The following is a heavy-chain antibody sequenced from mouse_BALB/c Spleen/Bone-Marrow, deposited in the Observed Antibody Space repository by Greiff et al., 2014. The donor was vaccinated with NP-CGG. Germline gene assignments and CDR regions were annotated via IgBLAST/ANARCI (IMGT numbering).Heavy chain of an antibody. CDR1: GFAFSSYD. D-gene: IGHD2-3*01. J-gene: IGHJ4*01. CDR3: TRHGGYYPYYYAKDY. V-gene: IGHV5-12-1*01. Sequence: EVMLVESGGGLVKPGGSLKLSCAASGFAFSSYDMSWVRQTPEKRLEWVAYISHGGGTTYYSDTVKGRFTISRDNAKNTLYLQMSSLKSEDTAIYYCTRHGGYYPYYYAKDYWGQGTSVTVSS. CDR2: ISHGGGTT.